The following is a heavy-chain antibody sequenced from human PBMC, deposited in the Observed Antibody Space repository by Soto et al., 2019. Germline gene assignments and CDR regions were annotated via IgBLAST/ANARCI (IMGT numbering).Heavy chain of an antibody. V-gene: IGHV1-3*01. CDR3: ATDFGPPNIVGTLYCYYGVDG. D-gene: IGHD5-12*01. CDR2: INGGTGNT. Sequence: ASVKVSCKASGYSYNSYIIHWVRQAPGQRLEWMGRINGGTGNTKYPQKFQGRVTITRDTSATTAYLELSSLRSEDTAIYYCATDFGPPNIVGTLYCYYGVDGWGQGSTFTVSS. CDR1: GYSYNSYI. J-gene: IGHJ6*02.